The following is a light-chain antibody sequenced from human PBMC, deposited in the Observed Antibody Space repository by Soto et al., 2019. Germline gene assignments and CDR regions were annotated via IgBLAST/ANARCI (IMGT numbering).Light chain of an antibody. V-gene: IGKV3-11*01. CDR3: QQRSNLLT. CDR2: EAS. Sequence: EIVLTQSPATLSLSPGERATLSCRASQSVSSYLAWYQQKPGQAPRLLIYEASNRATGIPARFSGSGSGTDFTLTISSLEPEYFAVYYCQQRSNLLTFGGGTKVEIK. J-gene: IGKJ4*01. CDR1: QSVSSY.